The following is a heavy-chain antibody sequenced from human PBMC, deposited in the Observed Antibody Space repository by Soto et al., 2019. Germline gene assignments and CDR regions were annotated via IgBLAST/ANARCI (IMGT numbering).Heavy chain of an antibody. CDR2: IWYDGSDK. Sequence: QVQLVESGGGVVQPGRSLRLSCAASGFSFSSFGMHWVRQVPGKGLEWVALIWYDGSDKYYADPVKGRFSISRDNSKSTLYLQMNILRAEDTAVYYCATLRGFCISTTCYNGVDVWGQGTTVTVSS. CDR3: ATLRGFCISTTCYNGVDV. D-gene: IGHD2-2*02. J-gene: IGHJ6*02. CDR1: GFSFSSFG. V-gene: IGHV3-33*01.